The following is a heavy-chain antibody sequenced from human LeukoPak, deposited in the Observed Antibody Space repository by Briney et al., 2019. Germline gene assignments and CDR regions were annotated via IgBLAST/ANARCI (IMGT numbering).Heavy chain of an antibody. V-gene: IGHV4-59*08. CDR1: GGSISSYY. CDR2: IYYSGST. D-gene: IGHD1-26*01. Sequence: SETLSLTCTVSGGSISSYYWSWIRQPPGKGLEWIGYIYYSGSTNYNPSLKSRVTISVDTSKNQFSLKLSSVTAADTAVYYCASRGLTGSYGDDAFDIWGQGTMVTVSS. J-gene: IGHJ3*02. CDR3: ASRGLTGSYGDDAFDI.